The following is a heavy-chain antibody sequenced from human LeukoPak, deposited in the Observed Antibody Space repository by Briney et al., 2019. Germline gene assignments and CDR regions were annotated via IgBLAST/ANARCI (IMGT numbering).Heavy chain of an antibody. J-gene: IGHJ4*02. V-gene: IGHV3-66*01. CDR3: ARDSREEYYYGSGSYYLDY. CDR2: IYSGGST. Sequence: GGSLRLSCAASGFTVSSNYMSWVRQAPGKGLEWVSVIYSGGSTYYADSVKGRFTISRDNSKNTLYLQMNSLRAEDTAVYYCARDSREEYYYGSGSYYLDYWGQGTLVTVSS. CDR1: GFTVSSNY. D-gene: IGHD3-10*01.